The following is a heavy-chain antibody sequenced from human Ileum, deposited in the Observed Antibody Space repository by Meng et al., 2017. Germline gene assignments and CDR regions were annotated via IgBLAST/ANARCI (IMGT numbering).Heavy chain of an antibody. V-gene: IGHV3-74*01. CDR1: GFVFSNYW. CDR3: AKGGTTVIDH. Sequence: ESLKISCAASGFVFSNYWMHWVRQATGKGPVWVSRSRSDGTSKYYADSVKGRFTITRDNAKNTLYLEMNSLRVEDKAVYYCAKGGTTVIDHWGQGTLVTVSS. D-gene: IGHD4-17*01. CDR2: SRSDGTSK. J-gene: IGHJ4*02.